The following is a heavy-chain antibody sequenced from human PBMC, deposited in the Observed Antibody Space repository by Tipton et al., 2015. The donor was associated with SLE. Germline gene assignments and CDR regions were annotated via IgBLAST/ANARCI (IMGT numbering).Heavy chain of an antibody. CDR3: VRENSGNYLPPNFFDY. CDR2: IDYRGST. J-gene: IGHJ4*02. D-gene: IGHD1-26*01. Sequence: TLSLTCTVSGGFNRRLYWTWIRQPPGKGLEWIGNIDYRGSTNYNPSLKNRVTISVDTSKNQFSLELRSVTVADTAVYYCVRENSGNYLPPNFFDYWGRGSLVSVSS. V-gene: IGHV4-59*11. CDR1: GGFNRRLY.